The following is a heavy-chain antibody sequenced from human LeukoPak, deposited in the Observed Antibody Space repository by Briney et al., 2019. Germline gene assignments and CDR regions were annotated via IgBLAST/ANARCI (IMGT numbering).Heavy chain of an antibody. Sequence: SVKVSCKASGYTFTSYYMHWVRQAPGQGLEWIGIINPSGGSTSYAQKFQGRVTMTRDTSTSTVYMELSSLRSEDTAVYYCARVPALDYGDPQGPFDYWGQGTLVSVSS. CDR1: GYTFTSYY. D-gene: IGHD4-17*01. CDR2: INPSGGST. V-gene: IGHV1-46*01. CDR3: ARVPALDYGDPQGPFDY. J-gene: IGHJ4*02.